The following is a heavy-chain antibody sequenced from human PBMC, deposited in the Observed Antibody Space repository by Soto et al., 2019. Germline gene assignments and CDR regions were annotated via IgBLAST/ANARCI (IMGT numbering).Heavy chain of an antibody. Sequence: LRLSCAASGFTFSNYAMSWVRQAPGMGLECVSSITDSGGTTYYADSVKGRFTISRDNSRNTLYLQMNSLRAEDTAIYYCAKETGPEGYWGRGSLVTVSS. J-gene: IGHJ4*02. CDR2: ITDSGGTT. CDR1: GFTFSNYA. V-gene: IGHV3-23*01. CDR3: AKETGPEGY.